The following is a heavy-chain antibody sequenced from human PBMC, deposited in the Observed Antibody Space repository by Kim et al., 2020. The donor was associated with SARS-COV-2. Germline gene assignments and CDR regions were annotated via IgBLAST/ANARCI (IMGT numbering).Heavy chain of an antibody. Sequence: GGSLRLSCTISGFSFGDYALSWVRQAPGKGLEWVGFIRSKTYGETTEHAASVKGRFTISRDDSKNIAYLQLNSLKTEDTAVYYCTRLLGYSYYYYMDVWGKGTTVTVSS. J-gene: IGHJ6*03. CDR2: IRSKTYGETT. CDR1: GFSFGDYA. D-gene: IGHD5-18*01. V-gene: IGHV3-49*04. CDR3: TRLLGYSYYYYMDV.